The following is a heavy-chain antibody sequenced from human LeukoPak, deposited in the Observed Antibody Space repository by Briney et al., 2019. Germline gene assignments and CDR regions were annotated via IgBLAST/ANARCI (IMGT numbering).Heavy chain of an antibody. J-gene: IGHJ3*02. CDR1: GFTFSSYG. Sequence: GRSLRLSCAASGFTFSSYGMHWVRQAPGKGLEWVAVISYDGSNKYYADSVKGRFTISRDNSKNTLYLQMNSLRAEDTAVYYCAKDYQIYRDYYDSSGPLDLYAFDIWGQGTMVTVSS. D-gene: IGHD3-22*01. CDR2: ISYDGSNK. CDR3: AKDYQIYRDYYDSSGPLDLYAFDI. V-gene: IGHV3-30*18.